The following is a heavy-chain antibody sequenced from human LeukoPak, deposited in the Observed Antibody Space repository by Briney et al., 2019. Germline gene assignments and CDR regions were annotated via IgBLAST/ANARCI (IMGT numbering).Heavy chain of an antibody. D-gene: IGHD6-19*01. CDR1: GITLSELW. V-gene: IGHV3-7*04. Sequence: PGGSLRLSCAGYGITLSELWMNWDRQVPGKGLEWVANIKQDGSEKKYVDSVKGRFTISRDNAKNSVYLQMNSLRVDDTAVYYCVGGYGWLPDYWGQGALVTVSS. CDR3: VGGYGWLPDY. CDR2: IKQDGSEK. J-gene: IGHJ4*02.